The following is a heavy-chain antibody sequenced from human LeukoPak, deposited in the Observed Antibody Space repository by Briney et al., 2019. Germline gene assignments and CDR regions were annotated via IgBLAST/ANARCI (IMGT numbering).Heavy chain of an antibody. CDR2: IYSGGST. J-gene: IGHJ4*02. CDR1: RFTFSSYP. V-gene: IGHV3-53*04. Sequence: GGSLRLSCAASRFTFSSYPMSWVRQPPGKGLEWVSVIYSGGSTYYADSVKGRFTISRHNSKNTLYLQMNSLRAKDTAVYYCARQVVITDPFDYWGQGTLVTVSS. D-gene: IGHD3-22*01. CDR3: ARQVVITDPFDY.